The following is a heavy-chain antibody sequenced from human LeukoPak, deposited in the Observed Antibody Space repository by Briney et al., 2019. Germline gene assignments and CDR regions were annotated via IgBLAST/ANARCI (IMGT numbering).Heavy chain of an antibody. Sequence: PSETLSLACTVSGGSISSYYWSWIRQPPGKGLEWIGYIYYSGSTNYNPSLKSRVTISVDTSKNQFSLKVSSVTAADTAVYYCARETDLYSSSSRRFDPWGQGTLVTVSS. CDR1: GGSISSYY. D-gene: IGHD6-6*01. CDR3: ARETDLYSSSSRRFDP. V-gene: IGHV4-59*01. CDR2: IYYSGST. J-gene: IGHJ5*02.